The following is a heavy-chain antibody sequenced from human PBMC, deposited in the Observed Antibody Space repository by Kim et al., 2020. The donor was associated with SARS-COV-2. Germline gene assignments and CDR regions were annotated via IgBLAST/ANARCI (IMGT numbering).Heavy chain of an antibody. CDR2: ISYDGSNK. D-gene: IGHD3-22*01. V-gene: IGHV3-30*04. Sequence: GGSLRLSCAASGFTFSSYAMHWVRQAPGKGLEWVAVISYDGSNKYYADSVKGRFTISRDNSKNTLYLQMNSLRAEDTAVYYCARDGETYYYDSSGYYFDYWGQGTLVTVSS. CDR1: GFTFSSYA. J-gene: IGHJ4*02. CDR3: ARDGETYYYDSSGYYFDY.